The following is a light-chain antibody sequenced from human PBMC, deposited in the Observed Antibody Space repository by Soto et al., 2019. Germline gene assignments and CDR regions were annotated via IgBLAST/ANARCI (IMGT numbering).Light chain of an antibody. CDR2: GAS. CDR3: QQYNNWLT. V-gene: IGKV3-15*01. Sequence: EIVMPQSPATLSVSPGERATLSCRASQSVSSNLAWYQQKPGQAPRLLIYGASTRATGIPARFSGSGSGTEFTLTISSLQSEDFAVYYCQQYNNWLTFRGGTKVEIK. CDR1: QSVSSN. J-gene: IGKJ4*01.